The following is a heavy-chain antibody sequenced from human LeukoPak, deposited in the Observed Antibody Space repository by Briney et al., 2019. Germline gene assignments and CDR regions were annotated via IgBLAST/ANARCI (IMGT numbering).Heavy chain of an antibody. CDR1: GGSISSYY. Sequence: SETLSLTCTVSGGSISSYYWSWIRQPPGKGLEWIGYIYYSGSTSYNPSLKSRVTISVDTSKNQFSLKLTSVTAADTAVYYCARHSIWGQGTLVTVSS. D-gene: IGHD4-11*01. V-gene: IGHV4-59*08. CDR3: ARHSI. CDR2: IYYSGST. J-gene: IGHJ4*02.